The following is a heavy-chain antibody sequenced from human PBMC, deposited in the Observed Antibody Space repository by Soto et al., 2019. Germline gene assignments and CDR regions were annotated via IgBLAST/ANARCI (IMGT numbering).Heavy chain of an antibody. J-gene: IGHJ6*02. Sequence: EVQLVESGGGLVKPGGSLRLSCAASGFTFSSYSMNWVRQAPGKGLEWVSSISSRTNYMYYADSVKGRFTISRDDAKNSLYLQMNSLSAEDTAVYYCARMGSVTTFSWSDYYYGMDVWGQGTTVTVSS. V-gene: IGHV3-21*01. CDR2: ISSRTNYM. CDR1: GFTFSSYS. CDR3: ARMGSVTTFSWSDYYYGMDV. D-gene: IGHD4-17*01.